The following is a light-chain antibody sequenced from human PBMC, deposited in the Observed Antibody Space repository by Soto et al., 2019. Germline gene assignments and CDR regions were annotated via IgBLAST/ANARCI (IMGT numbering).Light chain of an antibody. CDR2: DAS. CDR3: QQSYNTPRT. Sequence: DIQMTQSPSSLSASVGDRVTITCRASQSISTYLNWYQQKPGKAPKLLIYDASNLQSGVPSRFSGGRSATDFTLTISSLQPEDFAAYYCQQSYNTPRTFGQGTKVEIK. J-gene: IGKJ1*01. V-gene: IGKV1-39*01. CDR1: QSISTY.